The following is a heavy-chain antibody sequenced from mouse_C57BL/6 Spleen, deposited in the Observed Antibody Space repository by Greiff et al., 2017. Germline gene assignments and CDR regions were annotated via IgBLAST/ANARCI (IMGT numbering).Heavy chain of an antibody. Sequence: VKLQQPGTELVKPGASVKLSCKASGYTFTSYWMHWVKQRPGQGLEWIGNINPSNGGTNYNEKFKSKAKLTVDKSSSTAYMQLSSLTSEDSAVYYCARSQLTGTWYFDVWGTGTTVTVSS. CDR1: GYTFTSYW. V-gene: IGHV1-53*01. D-gene: IGHD4-1*01. J-gene: IGHJ1*03. CDR3: ARSQLTGTWYFDV. CDR2: INPSNGGT.